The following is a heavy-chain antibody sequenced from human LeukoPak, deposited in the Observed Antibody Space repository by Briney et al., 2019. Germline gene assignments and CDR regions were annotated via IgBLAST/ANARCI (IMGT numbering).Heavy chain of an antibody. Sequence: PGGSLRLSCAASGFTFSTYAMHWVRQALGKGLEWVAFIWPDGSKKYYADSVKGRFAISLENSKNTVYLQMNDLRPEDTALYFCAKISSSAESNFDYWGQGTLLTVSS. CDR1: GFTFSTYA. CDR2: IWPDGSKK. CDR3: AKISSSAESNFDY. V-gene: IGHV3-30*02. D-gene: IGHD6-25*01. J-gene: IGHJ4*02.